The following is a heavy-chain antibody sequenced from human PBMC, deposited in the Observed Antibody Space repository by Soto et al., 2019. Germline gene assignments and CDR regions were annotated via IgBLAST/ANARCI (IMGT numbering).Heavy chain of an antibody. Sequence: QVQLVESGGGVVQPGRSLRLSCAASGFTFSSHTMHWVRQAPGKGLEWMAVISFDGKNEYYADSVKGRFTISRDNSKNTLFLHMNSLRAEDTAVFYCARDAAHNSDYFDYWGQGNLVTVSS. CDR3: ARDAAHNSDYFDY. J-gene: IGHJ4*02. V-gene: IGHV3-30*04. CDR2: ISFDGKNE. CDR1: GFTFSSHT. D-gene: IGHD2-15*01.